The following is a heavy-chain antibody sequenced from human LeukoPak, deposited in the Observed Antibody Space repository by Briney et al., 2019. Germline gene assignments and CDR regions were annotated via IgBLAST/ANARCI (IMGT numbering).Heavy chain of an antibody. V-gene: IGHV3-30*04. Sequence: GGSLRLSCAASAFSFNTYTMHWVRQAPGKGLEWVALISHDGRDKYYADSVKGRFTISRDNSKNTLYLHMNGLRVDDTAFYYCARVRGYTYGPFDSWGQGTLVTVSS. J-gene: IGHJ4*02. CDR3: ARVRGYTYGPFDS. CDR1: AFSFNTYT. D-gene: IGHD5-18*01. CDR2: ISHDGRDK.